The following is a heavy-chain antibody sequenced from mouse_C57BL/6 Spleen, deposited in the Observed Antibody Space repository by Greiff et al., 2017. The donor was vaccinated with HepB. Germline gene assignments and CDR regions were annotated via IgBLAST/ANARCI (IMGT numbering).Heavy chain of an antibody. Sequence: EVQLVESGGGLVKPGGSLKLSCAASGFTFSSYAMSWVRQTPEKRLEWVATISDGGSYTYYPDNVKGRFTISRDNAKNNLYLQMSHLKSEDTAMYYCARDGDSSGYVFAYWGQGTLVTVSA. CDR1: GFTFSSYA. J-gene: IGHJ3*01. V-gene: IGHV5-4*01. CDR3: ARDGDSSGYVFAY. D-gene: IGHD3-2*02. CDR2: ISDGGSYT.